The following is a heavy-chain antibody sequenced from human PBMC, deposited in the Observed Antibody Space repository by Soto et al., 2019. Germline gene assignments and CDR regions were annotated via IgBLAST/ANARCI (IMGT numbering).Heavy chain of an antibody. CDR3: AKDLSGARWYYDALDV. V-gene: IGHV3-30*18. D-gene: IGHD2-15*01. CDR2: TSYYGTNK. J-gene: IGHJ6*02. CDR1: GFTCSTQG. Sequence: HPSGFLSLSCEVYGFTCSTQGLHWFRQAPGKGLEWVAGTSYYGTNKYYARSVQGRFTISRENSMKTLYLQMNSLRTEDTAVYYCAKDLSGARWYYDALDVWGQGTTVTVSS.